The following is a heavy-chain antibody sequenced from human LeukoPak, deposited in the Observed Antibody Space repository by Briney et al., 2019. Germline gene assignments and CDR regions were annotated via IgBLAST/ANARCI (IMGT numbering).Heavy chain of an antibody. D-gene: IGHD3-10*01. V-gene: IGHV3-30*18. CDR1: GFTFSSYG. J-gene: IGHJ4*02. CDR2: ISYDGSNK. CDR3: AKDLSYYGSGSYPLDY. Sequence: PGGSLRLSCVASGFTFSSYGMHWVRQAPGKGLEWVAVISYDGSNKYYADSVKGRFTISRDNSKNTLYLQMNSLRAEDTAVYYCAKDLSYYGSGSYPLDYWGQGTLVTVSS.